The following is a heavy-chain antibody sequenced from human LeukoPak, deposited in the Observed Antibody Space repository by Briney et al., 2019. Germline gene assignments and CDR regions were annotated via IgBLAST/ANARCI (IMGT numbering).Heavy chain of an antibody. V-gene: IGHV1-3*01. CDR2: INAGNGNT. Sequence: VASVKVSCKASGYTFTSYAMHWVRQAPGQRLEWMGWINAGNGNTKYSQKFQGRVTITRDTSASTAYMELSSLRSEDTAVYYCARDGAYYDFWSGYLTYWGQGTLVTVSS. D-gene: IGHD3-3*01. J-gene: IGHJ4*02. CDR1: GYTFTSYA. CDR3: ARDGAYYDFWSGYLTY.